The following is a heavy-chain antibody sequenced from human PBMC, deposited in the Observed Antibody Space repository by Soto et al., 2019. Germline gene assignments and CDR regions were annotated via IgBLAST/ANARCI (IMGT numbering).Heavy chain of an antibody. J-gene: IGHJ4*02. Sequence: QVQLVESGGGVVQPGRSLRLSCAASGFTFSSYGMHWVRQAPGKGLEWVAVIWYDGSNKYYADSVKGRFTISRDNSKNXLYRQMNSLRAEDTAVYYCARDGLGDYGDPKGLDYWGQGTLVTVSS. CDR1: GFTFSSYG. CDR3: ARDGLGDYGDPKGLDY. D-gene: IGHD4-17*01. CDR2: IWYDGSNK. V-gene: IGHV3-33*01.